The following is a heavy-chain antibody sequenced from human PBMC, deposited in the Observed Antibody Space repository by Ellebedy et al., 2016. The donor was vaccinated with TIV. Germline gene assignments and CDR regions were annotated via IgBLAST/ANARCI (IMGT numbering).Heavy chain of an antibody. J-gene: IGHJ3*02. CDR2: INTNTGNP. V-gene: IGHV7-4-1*02. CDR3: AGGSSSWYTRAFDI. D-gene: IGHD6-13*01. CDR1: GYTFTSSA. Sequence: AASVKVSCKASGYTFTSSAMNWVRQAPGQGREWMGWINTNTGNPTYAQGFTGRFVFSLDTSVSTAQLQISSLKAEDTAMYYCAGGSSSWYTRAFDIWGQGTMVTVSS.